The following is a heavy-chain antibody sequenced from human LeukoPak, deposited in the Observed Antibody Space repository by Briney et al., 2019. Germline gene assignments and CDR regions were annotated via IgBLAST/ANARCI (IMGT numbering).Heavy chain of an antibody. V-gene: IGHV3-30-3*01. J-gene: IGHJ4*02. CDR1: GFTFSSYA. Sequence: GGSLRLSCAASGFTFSSYAMHWVRQAPGKGLEWVAVISYDGSNKYYADSVKGRFTISRDNSKNTLYLQMNSLRAEDTAVYYCASPPLWFGEFSRPGPEYYFDYWGQGTLVTVSS. CDR2: ISYDGSNK. D-gene: IGHD3-10*01. CDR3: ASPPLWFGEFSRPGPEYYFDY.